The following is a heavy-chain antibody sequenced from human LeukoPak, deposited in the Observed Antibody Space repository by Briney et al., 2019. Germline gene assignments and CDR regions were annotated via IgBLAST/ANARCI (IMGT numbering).Heavy chain of an antibody. D-gene: IGHD3-3*01. V-gene: IGHV4-34*01. CDR2: INHSGST. Sequence: SETLSLTCAVYGGSFSGYYWSWIRQPPGKGLEWIGEINHSGSTNYNPSLKSRFTISVDTSNNQFSLKLSSVTAADTAVYYCARGVRPDYDFWSGYPYSYYFDYWGQGTLVTVSS. J-gene: IGHJ4*02. CDR1: GGSFSGYY. CDR3: ARGVRPDYDFWSGYPYSYYFDY.